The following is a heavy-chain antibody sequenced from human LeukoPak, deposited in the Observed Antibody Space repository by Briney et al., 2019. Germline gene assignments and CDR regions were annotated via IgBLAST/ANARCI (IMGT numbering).Heavy chain of an antibody. CDR2: IIPIFGTA. V-gene: IGHV1-69*13. CDR1: GGTFSSYA. Sequence: SVKVSCKASGGTFSSYAISWVRQAPGQGLEWMGGIIPIFGTANYAQKFQGRVTITADESTSTAYMELSSLRSEDTAVYYCACDVVVPGLFVFGYWGQGTLVTVSS. CDR3: ACDVVVPGLFVFGY. D-gene: IGHD2-2*01. J-gene: IGHJ4*02.